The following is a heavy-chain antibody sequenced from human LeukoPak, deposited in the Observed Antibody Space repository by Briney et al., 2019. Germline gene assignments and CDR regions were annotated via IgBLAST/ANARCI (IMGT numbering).Heavy chain of an antibody. CDR2: IIPNSGGT. Sequence: GASVKVSCKASGYTFTGYYIHWVRQAPGQGLEWMGWIIPNSGGTNYAQNFQGRVTMTRDTSIGTAYMELSRLRSDDTAVYYCARESGHSWSEHNLRGPSRWGQGTLVTVSS. CDR3: ARESGHSWSEHNLRGPSR. J-gene: IGHJ4*02. CDR1: GYTFTGYY. D-gene: IGHD3-3*02. V-gene: IGHV1-2*02.